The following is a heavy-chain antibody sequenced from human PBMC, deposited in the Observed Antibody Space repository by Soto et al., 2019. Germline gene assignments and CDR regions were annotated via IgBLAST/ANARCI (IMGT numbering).Heavy chain of an antibody. Sequence: EVQLVESGGGLVQPGGSLRLSCAASGFTISNYDMHWVRQVTGEGLEWVSTIRTSGDTYYPDSVKGRFTISRENAKNSLYLPMNRLRAGDTAVYYCARGALFSSSWFVGNWGQGTLVTFSS. J-gene: IGHJ4*02. CDR3: ARGALFSSSWFVGN. V-gene: IGHV3-13*04. D-gene: IGHD6-13*01. CDR2: IRTSGDT. CDR1: GFTISNYD.